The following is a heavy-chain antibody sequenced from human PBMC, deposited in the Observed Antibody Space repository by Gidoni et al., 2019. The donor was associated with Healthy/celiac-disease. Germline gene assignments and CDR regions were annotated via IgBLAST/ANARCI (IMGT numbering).Heavy chain of an antibody. CDR1: GGSFSGYY. CDR2: INHSGST. CDR3: ARTPKGPITMVRASHAFDI. D-gene: IGHD3-10*01. J-gene: IGHJ3*02. Sequence: QVQLQQWGAGLLKPSETLSLTCAVYGGSFSGYYGSWIRQPPGKGLEWIGEINHSGSTNYNPSLKSRVTISVDTSKNHFSLKLSSVTAADTAVYYCARTPKGPITMVRASHAFDIWGQGTMVTVSS. V-gene: IGHV4-34*01.